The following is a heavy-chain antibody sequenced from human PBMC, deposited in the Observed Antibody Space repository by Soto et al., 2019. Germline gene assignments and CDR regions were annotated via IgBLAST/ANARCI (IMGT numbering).Heavy chain of an antibody. CDR3: ARGSGYYDFTY. V-gene: IGHV4-34*01. CDR1: GGSFSGYY. J-gene: IGHJ4*02. CDR2: INHNGST. D-gene: IGHD3-22*01. Sequence: SETLSLTCAVYGGSFSGYYWRWIRQPPGKGLEWIGEINHNGSTNYNPSLKSRVTISVDTSKNQFSLKLSPVTAPDTAVYYCARGSGYYDFTYWGQGTMSIVAS.